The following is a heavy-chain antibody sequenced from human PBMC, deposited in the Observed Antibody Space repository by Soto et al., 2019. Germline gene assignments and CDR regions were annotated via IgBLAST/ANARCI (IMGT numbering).Heavy chain of an antibody. CDR3: ARVGVGSDYYGSGSDDFDY. CDR2: IYYSGST. J-gene: IGHJ4*02. V-gene: IGHV4-31*03. D-gene: IGHD3-10*01. CDR1: GGSISSGGYY. Sequence: SETLSLTCTVSGGSISSGGYYWSWIRQHPGKGLEWIGYIYYSGSTYYNPSLKSRVTISVDTSKNQFSLKLSSVTAADTAVYYCARVGVGSDYYGSGSDDFDYWGQGTLVTVSS.